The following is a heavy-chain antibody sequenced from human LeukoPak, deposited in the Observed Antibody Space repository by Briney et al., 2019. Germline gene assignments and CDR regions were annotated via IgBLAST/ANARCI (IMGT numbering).Heavy chain of an antibody. CDR2: IKQEGSEK. D-gene: IGHD4-17*01. CDR3: ARDAYGDYGYY. CDR1: GFTFSSYW. V-gene: IGHV3-7*01. J-gene: IGHJ4*02. Sequence: GGPLRLSCAASGFTFSSYWMSWVRQAPGKGLEGVANIKQEGSEKYYVDSGKGRFTISRDKAKNSLHLQMNNLTAEDTAVYYCARDAYGDYGYYWGQGHLVPVSS.